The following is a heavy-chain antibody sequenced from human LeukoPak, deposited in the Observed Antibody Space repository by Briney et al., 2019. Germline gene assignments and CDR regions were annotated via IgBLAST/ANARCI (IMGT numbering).Heavy chain of an antibody. J-gene: IGHJ4*02. CDR1: GITLSNYA. V-gene: IGHV3-23*01. CDR3: AKRGVVIRVILVGFHKEAYYFDS. D-gene: IGHD3-22*01. Sequence: GGSLRLSCAVSGITLSNYAVTWVRQAPGKGLEWVAGISGSGGGTNYADSVKGRFTISRDNYKNTLYLQMNSLGAEDTAVYFCAKRGVVIRVILVGFHKEAYYFDSWGQGALVTVSS. CDR2: ISGSGGGT.